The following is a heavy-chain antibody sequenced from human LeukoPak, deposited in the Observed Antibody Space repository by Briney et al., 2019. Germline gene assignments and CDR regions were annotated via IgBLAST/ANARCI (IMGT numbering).Heavy chain of an antibody. J-gene: IGHJ4*02. V-gene: IGHV1-18*01. CDR3: ARAIGYDRLTAFDS. Sequence: ASVIVSCKASGYKLNSYGISWVRQAPGQGLQWMGWIGPFNDHTNYAQNFQGRVTMTTDTSTSTAYMELKSLTSHDTAIYYCARAIGYDRLTAFDSWGQGTLVTVSS. CDR2: IGPFNDHT. CDR1: GYKLNSYG. D-gene: IGHD3-9*01.